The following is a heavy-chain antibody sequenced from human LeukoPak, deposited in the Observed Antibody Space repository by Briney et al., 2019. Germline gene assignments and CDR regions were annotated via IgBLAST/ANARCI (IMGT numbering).Heavy chain of an antibody. D-gene: IGHD2-15*01. CDR3: ARGDGYCSGGSCYVFDY. V-gene: IGHV3-21*01. Sequence: TGGSLRLSCAASGFTFSSYSMNWVRQAPGKGLEWVSSISSSSSYIYYADSVKGRFTISRDNAKNSLYLQMNSLRAEDTAVYYCARGDGYCSGGSCYVFDYWGQGTLVTVSS. CDR2: ISSSSSYI. J-gene: IGHJ4*02. CDR1: GFTFSSYS.